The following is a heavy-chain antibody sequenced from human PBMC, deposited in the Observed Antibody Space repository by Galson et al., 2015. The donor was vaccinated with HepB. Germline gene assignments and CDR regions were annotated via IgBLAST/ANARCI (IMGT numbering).Heavy chain of an antibody. CDR3: ARDNSSGWPNNFDY. V-gene: IGHV1-69*13. Sequence: SVKVPCKASGGTFSSYAISGVRQAPGQGLEWMGGIIPIFGTANYAQKFQGRVTITADESTSTAYMELSSLRSEDTAVYYCARDNSSGWPNNFDYWGQGTLVTVSS. D-gene: IGHD6-19*01. J-gene: IGHJ4*02. CDR1: GGTFSSYA. CDR2: IIPIFGTA.